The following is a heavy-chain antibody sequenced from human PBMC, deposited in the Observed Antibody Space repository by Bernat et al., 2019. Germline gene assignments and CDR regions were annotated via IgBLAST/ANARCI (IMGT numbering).Heavy chain of an antibody. Sequence: QVQLVQSGAEVKKPGASVKVSCKASGYRFTTYGISWVRQAPGQGLEWMGWISTYNGDTNYAQKVQGRVTMTTDTSTTTVYMELRGLRSDDTAFYYCARSYGGPPYYNGMDVWGQGSTVIVSS. D-gene: IGHD3-10*01. CDR2: ISTYNGDT. CDR3: ARSYGGPPYYNGMDV. V-gene: IGHV1-18*01. CDR1: GYRFTTYG. J-gene: IGHJ6*02.